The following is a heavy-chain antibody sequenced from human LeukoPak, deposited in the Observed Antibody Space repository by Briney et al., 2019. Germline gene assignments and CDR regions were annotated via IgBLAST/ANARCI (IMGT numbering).Heavy chain of an antibody. CDR1: GGSVSTSTYF. Sequence: SETLSLTCTVSGGSVSTSTYFWGWIRQPPEKGLEWIGSIYYSGSTYCNPSLKSRVTISVDTSKNQFSLKLSSVTAADTAVYYCVRGLGVWGQGTMVTVSS. V-gene: IGHV4-39*01. J-gene: IGHJ3*01. CDR3: VRGLGV. D-gene: IGHD3-16*01. CDR2: IYYSGST.